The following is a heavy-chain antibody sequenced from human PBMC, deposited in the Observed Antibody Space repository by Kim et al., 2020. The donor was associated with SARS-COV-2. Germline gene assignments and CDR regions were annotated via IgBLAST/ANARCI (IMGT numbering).Heavy chain of an antibody. V-gene: IGHV7-4-1*02. D-gene: IGHD6-19*01. Sequence: AQGFTGRFVFSLDTSVSTAYLQISSLKAEDTAVYYCAREVPGAVAGTFDYWGQGTLVTVSS. CDR3: AREVPGAVAGTFDY. J-gene: IGHJ4*02.